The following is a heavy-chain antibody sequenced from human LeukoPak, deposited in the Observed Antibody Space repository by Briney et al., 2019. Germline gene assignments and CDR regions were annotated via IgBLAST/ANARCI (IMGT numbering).Heavy chain of an antibody. V-gene: IGHV3-30*18. CDR1: GFTFSSYG. J-gene: IGHJ4*02. D-gene: IGHD3-10*01. CDR2: ISYDGSNK. CDR3: AKAGVLWFGEFPDY. Sequence: GGSLRLSCAASGFTFSSYGMHWVRQAPGEGLEWVAVISYDGSNKYYADSVKGRFTISRDNSKNTLYLQMNSLRAEDTAVYYCAKAGVLWFGEFPDYWGQGTLVTVSS.